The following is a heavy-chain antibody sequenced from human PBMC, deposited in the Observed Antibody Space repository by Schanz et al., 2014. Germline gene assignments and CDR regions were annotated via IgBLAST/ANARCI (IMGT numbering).Heavy chain of an antibody. D-gene: IGHD6-13*01. V-gene: IGHV3-66*01. J-gene: IGHJ4*02. CDR2: IYSGGST. CDR3: VREVGAAAGLAWGLDY. CDR1: GFSVSSNF. Sequence: EVQLVESGGGLVQPGGSLRLSCAASGFSVSSNFMTWVRQAPGKGLEWVSLIYSGGSTYYADSVKGRFTISRDNSKNTLYLQMNSLRAEDTAVYYCVREVGAAAGLAWGLDYWGRGTLVTVSS.